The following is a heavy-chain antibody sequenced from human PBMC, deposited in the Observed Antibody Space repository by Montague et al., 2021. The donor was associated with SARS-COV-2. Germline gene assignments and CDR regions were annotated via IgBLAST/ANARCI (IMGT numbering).Heavy chain of an antibody. CDR2: ISYDGSNK. Sequence: SLRLSCAASGFTFSRYAMHWVRQAPGKGLEWVAVISYDGSNKYYXXSLKVRFTISRDNSRNTLYLQMNSLGAEDTAVYYCARDRGMITFGGVIVIDGMDVWGQGTTVTVSS. J-gene: IGHJ6*02. D-gene: IGHD3-16*02. CDR3: ARDRGMITFGGVIVIDGMDV. CDR1: GFTFSRYA. V-gene: IGHV3-30-3*01.